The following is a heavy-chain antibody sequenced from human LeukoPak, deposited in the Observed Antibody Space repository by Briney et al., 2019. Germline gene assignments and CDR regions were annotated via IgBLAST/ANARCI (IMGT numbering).Heavy chain of an antibody. D-gene: IGHD3-10*01. V-gene: IGHV3-30*02. CDR3: AKDPRYYGSGSYPPDY. CDR1: GLTFSSYG. J-gene: IGHJ4*02. Sequence: PGGSLRLSCAASGLTFSSYGMHWVRQAPGKGLEWVAFIRYDGSNKYYADSVKGRFTISRDNSKNTLYLQMNSLRAEDTAVYYCAKDPRYYGSGSYPPDYWGQGTLVTVSS. CDR2: IRYDGSNK.